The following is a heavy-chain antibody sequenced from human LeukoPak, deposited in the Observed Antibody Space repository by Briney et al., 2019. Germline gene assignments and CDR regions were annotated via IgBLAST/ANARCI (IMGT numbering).Heavy chain of an antibody. CDR3: AKGTANYYYYYRDV. CDR1: GFTFSSYA. Sequence: GGSLRLSCAASGFTFSSYAMSWVRRAPGKGLEWVSAISGSGGSTYYADSVKGRFTISRDNSKNTLYLQMNSLRAEDTAVYYCAKGTANYYYYYRDVGGKGTTVTVSS. J-gene: IGHJ6*03. V-gene: IGHV3-23*01. D-gene: IGHD5-18*01. CDR2: ISGSGGST.